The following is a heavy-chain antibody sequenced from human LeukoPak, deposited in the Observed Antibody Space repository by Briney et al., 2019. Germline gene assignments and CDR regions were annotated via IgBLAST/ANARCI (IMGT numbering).Heavy chain of an antibody. CDR2: INPNSGGT. CDR1: GYTFTGYY. D-gene: IGHD2-15*01. CDR3: ARDPRLVVVAAMIYGMDV. J-gene: IGHJ6*02. V-gene: IGHV1-2*02. Sequence: ASVKVSCKASGYTFTGYYMHWVRQAPGRGLEWMGWINPNSGGTNYAQKFQGRVTMTRDTSISTAYMELSRLRSDDTAVYYCARDPRLVVVAAMIYGMDVWGQGTTVTVSS.